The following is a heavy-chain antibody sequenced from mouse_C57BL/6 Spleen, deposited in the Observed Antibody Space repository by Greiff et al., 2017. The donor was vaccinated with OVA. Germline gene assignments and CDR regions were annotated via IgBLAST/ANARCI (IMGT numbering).Heavy chain of an antibody. D-gene: IGHD1-1*01. Sequence: QVQLKQSGAELVKPGASVKISCKASGYAFSSYWMNWVKQRPGKGLEWIGQIYPGDGDTNYNGKFKGKATLTADKSSSTAYMQLSSLTSEDSAVYFCARGEAITTVGDYWGQGTSVTVSS. CDR3: ARGEAITTVGDY. J-gene: IGHJ4*01. V-gene: IGHV1-80*01. CDR2: IYPGDGDT. CDR1: GYAFSSYW.